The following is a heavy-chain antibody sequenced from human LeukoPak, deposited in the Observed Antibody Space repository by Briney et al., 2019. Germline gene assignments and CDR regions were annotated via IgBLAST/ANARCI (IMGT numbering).Heavy chain of an antibody. CDR3: ARDLPTGYYISSGYYEYFLDY. D-gene: IGHD3-22*01. J-gene: IGHJ4*02. CDR2: IKQDGSEK. CDR1: GFTFSTYW. Sequence: GGSLRLSCAASGFTFSTYWMTWVRQAPGKGLEWVANIKQDGSEKYYMDSLKGRFTISRDNAKNSLFLQMNSLRAEDTAVYYCARDLPTGYYISSGYYEYFLDYWGQGTLVTVSS. V-gene: IGHV3-7*04.